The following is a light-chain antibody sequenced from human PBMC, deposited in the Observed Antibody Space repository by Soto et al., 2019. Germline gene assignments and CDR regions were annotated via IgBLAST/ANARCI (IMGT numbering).Light chain of an antibody. J-gene: IGKJ1*01. Sequence: EIVMAQSPATLSLSPGERATLSCRASQSVSGSYLAWYQQKPGQSPRLLIYGASIRATGPPDSFSGSGSGTDFPLTISRLEPEDFAVYYCQGYGNSRTFGQGTKVDIK. CDR1: QSVSGSY. CDR3: QGYGNSRT. CDR2: GAS. V-gene: IGKV3-20*01.